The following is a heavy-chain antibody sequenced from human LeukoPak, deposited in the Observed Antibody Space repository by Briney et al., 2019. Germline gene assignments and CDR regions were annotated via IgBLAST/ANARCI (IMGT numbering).Heavy chain of an antibody. D-gene: IGHD3-22*01. CDR2: ISGSGGST. V-gene: IGHV3-23*01. Sequence: GGSLRLSYAASGFTFSSYAMSWVRQAPGKGLEWVSAISGSGGSTYYADSVKGRFTISRDNSKNTLYLQMNSLRAEDTAVYYCAKDAGYDSSGKVDYWGQGTLVTVSS. CDR3: AKDAGYDSSGKVDY. J-gene: IGHJ4*02. CDR1: GFTFSSYA.